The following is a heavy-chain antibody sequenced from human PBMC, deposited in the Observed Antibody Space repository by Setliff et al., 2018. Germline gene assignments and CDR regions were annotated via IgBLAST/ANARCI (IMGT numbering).Heavy chain of an antibody. J-gene: IGHJ4*02. CDR3: ARGGTFRYFDY. CDR2: VYYSGTA. Sequence: PSETLSLTFTASGGSFTPYYWSWIRQPPGKGLEWIGYVYYSGTAYYNPSLKSRVTVIVDTSKNQFSLRLSSVTAADTAVYYCARGGTFRYFDYWGQGTPGTVSS. CDR1: GGSFTPYY. V-gene: IGHV4-59*01. D-gene: IGHD5-12*01.